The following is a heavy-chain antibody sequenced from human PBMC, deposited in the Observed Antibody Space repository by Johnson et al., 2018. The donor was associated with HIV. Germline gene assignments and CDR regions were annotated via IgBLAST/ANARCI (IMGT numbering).Heavy chain of an antibody. D-gene: IGHD3-22*01. Sequence: VQLVESGGGLVQPGGSLRLSCAASGFTFSSYGMHWVRQAPGKGLEYVSAISSNGANTFYSNSVSGRFTILRDNSKNTLYLEMGSLTTEDTAVYYCAIPYYFDSGDYQWGQGTVVTVSS. V-gene: IGHV3-64*01. CDR3: AIPYYFDSGDYQ. J-gene: IGHJ3*01. CDR2: ISSNGANT. CDR1: GFTFSSYG.